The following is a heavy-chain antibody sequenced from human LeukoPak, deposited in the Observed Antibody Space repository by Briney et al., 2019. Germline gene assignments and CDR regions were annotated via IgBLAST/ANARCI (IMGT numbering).Heavy chain of an antibody. J-gene: IGHJ6*03. Sequence: SETLSLTCTVSGGPIYSYYWSWIRQTAGKGLEWIGRLYPGVSTNYNPSLKSRVTMSVDTSKNQFALKLSAVTATDTAVYYCARLKFYDSTGYSPGHYMDVWGKGTTVTVSS. V-gene: IGHV4-4*07. D-gene: IGHD3-22*01. CDR2: LYPGVST. CDR1: GGPIYSYY. CDR3: ARLKFYDSTGYSPGHYMDV.